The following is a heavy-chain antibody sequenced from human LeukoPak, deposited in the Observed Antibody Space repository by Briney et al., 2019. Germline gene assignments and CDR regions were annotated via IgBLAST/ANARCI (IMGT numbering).Heavy chain of an antibody. J-gene: IGHJ4*02. CDR1: GYTFTSYD. Sequence: GASVKVSCKASGYTFTSYDIHWVRQATGQGLEWVGRMNPDSGNTGYAQKFQGRVTITRNTSISTAYMELSSLRSEDTAMYYCARDRQYGSGSYDFDHWGQGTLVTVSS. D-gene: IGHD3-10*01. CDR3: ARDRQYGSGSYDFDH. V-gene: IGHV1-8*03. CDR2: MNPDSGNT.